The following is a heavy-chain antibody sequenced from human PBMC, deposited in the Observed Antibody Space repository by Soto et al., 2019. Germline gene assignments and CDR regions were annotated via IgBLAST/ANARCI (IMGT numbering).Heavy chain of an antibody. CDR1: GDSVTRANAY. CDR3: AKLQPPGWIDA. D-gene: IGHD4-4*01. CDR2: LYNSGST. J-gene: IGHJ5*01. V-gene: IGHV4-61*01. Sequence: QVRLQESGPGLVKPSETLSLTCSVSGDSVTRANAYWIWLRQAPGKGLEWIGYLYNSGSTNYKPSXRXXVSLSLDTSKSQFSGNLTSVTTADSAIYYCAKLQPPGWIDAWGHGTLVAVS.